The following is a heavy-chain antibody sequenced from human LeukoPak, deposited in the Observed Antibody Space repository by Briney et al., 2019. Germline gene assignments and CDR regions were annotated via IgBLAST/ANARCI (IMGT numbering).Heavy chain of an antibody. V-gene: IGHV3-23*01. CDR1: GFTFSSYA. J-gene: IGHJ6*02. D-gene: IGHD2-15*01. Sequence: PGGSLRLSCAASGFTFSSYAMSWVRQAPGKGLEWVSAISGSGGSTYYADSVKGRFTISRDNSKNTLYLQMNSLRAEDTAVYYCARKVVVAANPNTPYYYYGMDVWGQGTTVTVSS. CDR3: ARKVVVAANPNTPYYYYGMDV. CDR2: ISGSGGST.